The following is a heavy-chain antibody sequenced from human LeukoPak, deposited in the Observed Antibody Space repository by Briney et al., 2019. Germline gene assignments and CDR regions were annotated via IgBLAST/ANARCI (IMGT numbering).Heavy chain of an antibody. CDR3: ARGRYYDSSGYLYYYYYMDV. D-gene: IGHD3-22*01. V-gene: IGHV4-59*01. CDR2: IYYSGST. J-gene: IGHJ6*03. Sequence: SETLSLTCTVSGGSISSYYWSWIRQPPGKGLEWIGYIYYSGSTNYNPSLKSRVTISVDTSKNQFSLKLSSVTAADTAVYYCARGRYYDSSGYLYYYYYMDVWGKGTTVTISS. CDR1: GGSISSYY.